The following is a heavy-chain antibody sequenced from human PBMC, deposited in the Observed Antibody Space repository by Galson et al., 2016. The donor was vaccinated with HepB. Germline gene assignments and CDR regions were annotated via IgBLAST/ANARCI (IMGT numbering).Heavy chain of an antibody. D-gene: IGHD1-7*01. CDR3: AREIGGTSYFDS. Sequence: SVKVSCKASGYTFITYYIHWVRQAPGQGLEWIGIVNPSGGITSYAQKFEGRVTMTRDTSTGTLYMELSSLRSDDTAVYFCAREIGGTSYFDSWGQGTLVTVSS. V-gene: IGHV1-46*01. CDR2: VNPSGGIT. J-gene: IGHJ4*02. CDR1: GYTFITYY.